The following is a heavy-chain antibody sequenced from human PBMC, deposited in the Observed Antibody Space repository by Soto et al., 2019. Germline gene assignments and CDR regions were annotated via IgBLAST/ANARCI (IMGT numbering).Heavy chain of an antibody. CDR1: GYTFTSYG. CDR3: ARPRGYSYGFDY. D-gene: IGHD5-18*01. V-gene: IGHV1-18*01. CDR2: ISAYNGNT. J-gene: IGHJ4*02. Sequence: QVQLVQSGAEVKKPGASVKVSCKASGYTFTSYGISWVRQAPGQGLEWMGWISAYNGNTNYAQTLHGRVTMTTDTSMSTAYMELRGLRSDDTAVYYGARPRGYSYGFDYWGQGTLVTVSS.